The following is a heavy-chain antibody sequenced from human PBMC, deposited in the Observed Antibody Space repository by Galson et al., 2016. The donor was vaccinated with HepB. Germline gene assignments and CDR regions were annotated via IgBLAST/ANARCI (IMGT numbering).Heavy chain of an antibody. CDR3: ASDLLGTGDY. V-gene: IGHV3-33*01. J-gene: IGHJ4*02. CDR1: GLTFSSYG. Sequence: SLRLSCAVSGLTFSSYGMHWVRQAPGKGLEWVAAIWYDGSNKYYADSVKGRFTIYRDNSKNTLYLQMTSRRAEDTAIYYCASDLLGTGDYWGQGTLVTVSS. D-gene: IGHD1-1*01. CDR2: IWYDGSNK.